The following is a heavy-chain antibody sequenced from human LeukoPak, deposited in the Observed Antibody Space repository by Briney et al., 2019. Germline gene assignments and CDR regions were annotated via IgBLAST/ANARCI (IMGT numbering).Heavy chain of an antibody. D-gene: IGHD6-19*01. Sequence: GGSLRLSCAASGFTFSSYSMNWVRQAPGKGLEWVSSISSSSSYIYYADLVKGRFTISRDNAKNSLYLQMNSLRAEDTAVYYCARDDQWLVDFDYWGQGTLVTVSS. V-gene: IGHV3-21*01. J-gene: IGHJ4*02. CDR1: GFTFSSYS. CDR3: ARDDQWLVDFDY. CDR2: ISSSSSYI.